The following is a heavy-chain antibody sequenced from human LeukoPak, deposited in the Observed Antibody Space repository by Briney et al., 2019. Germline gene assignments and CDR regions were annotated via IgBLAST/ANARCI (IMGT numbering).Heavy chain of an antibody. Sequence: GGSLRLSCAASGFTFSSYGMHWVRQAPGKGLEWVAVIWYDGSNKYYADSVKGRFTISRDNSKNTLYLQMNSLRAEDTAVYYFAKDLLSGSPGWCFDLWGRGTLVTVSS. CDR3: AKDLLSGSPGWCFDL. CDR2: IWYDGSNK. V-gene: IGHV3-33*06. CDR1: GFTFSSYG. J-gene: IGHJ2*01. D-gene: IGHD1-26*01.